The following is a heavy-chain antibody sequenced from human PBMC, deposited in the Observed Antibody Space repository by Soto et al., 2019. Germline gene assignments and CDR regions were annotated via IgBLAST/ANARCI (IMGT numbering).Heavy chain of an antibody. D-gene: IGHD4-17*01. V-gene: IGHV3-33*01. CDR1: GFTFSSYG. J-gene: IGHJ3*02. CDR2: IWYDGSNK. Sequence: QVQLVESGGGVVQPGRSLRLSCAASGFTFSSYGMHWVRQAPGKGLEWVAVIWYDGSNKYYADSVKGRFTISRDNSKNTLYLQMNSLRAEDTAVYYCARDGREYDYGDYDDYPSGAFDIWGQGTMVTVSS. CDR3: ARDGREYDYGDYDDYPSGAFDI.